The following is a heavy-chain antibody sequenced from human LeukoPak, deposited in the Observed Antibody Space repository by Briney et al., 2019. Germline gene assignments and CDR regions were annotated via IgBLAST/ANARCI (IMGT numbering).Heavy chain of an antibody. V-gene: IGHV4-30-4*07. Sequence: PSETLSLTCAVSGGSISSGGYSYNWIRQPPGKGLEWIGYIYNSGSTSYNPSLKSRVTISVDTSKNQFSLKLSSVTAADTAVYYCARDLLYYYDRVDAFDIWGQGTMVTVSS. J-gene: IGHJ3*02. CDR2: IYNSGST. CDR1: GGSISSGGYS. D-gene: IGHD3-22*01. CDR3: ARDLLYYYDRVDAFDI.